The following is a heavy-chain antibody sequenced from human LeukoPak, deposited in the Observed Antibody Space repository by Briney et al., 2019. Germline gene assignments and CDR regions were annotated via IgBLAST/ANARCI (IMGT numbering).Heavy chain of an antibody. CDR2: TYYTSRWNN. V-gene: IGHV6-1*01. D-gene: IGHD6-19*01. J-gene: IGHJ5*02. CDR1: GDSVTNKNAA. CDR3: ARGFFASGWAS. Sequence: SQTLSLTCAISGDSVTNKNAAWNWIRQSPSRGLEWPGRTYYTSRWNNEYAESVKSRITISPDTSKNQFSLQINSVTPEDTAVYYCARGFFASGWASWGQGTLVTVSS.